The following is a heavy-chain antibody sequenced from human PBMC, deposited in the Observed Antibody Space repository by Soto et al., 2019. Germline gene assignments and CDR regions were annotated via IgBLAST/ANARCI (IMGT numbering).Heavy chain of an antibody. V-gene: IGHV3-9*01. Sequence: GGSLRLSCAASGFTFDDYAMHWVRQAPGKGLEWVSGISWNSGSIGYADSVKGRFTISRDNAKNSLYLQMNSLRAEDTALYYCAKGDPEYCSGGSCYSQYYYYYGMDVWGQGTTVTVSS. D-gene: IGHD2-15*01. CDR3: AKGDPEYCSGGSCYSQYYYYYGMDV. CDR1: GFTFDDYA. CDR2: ISWNSGSI. J-gene: IGHJ6*02.